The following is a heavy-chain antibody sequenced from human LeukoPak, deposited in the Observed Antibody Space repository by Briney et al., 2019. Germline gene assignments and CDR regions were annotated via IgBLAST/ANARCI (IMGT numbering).Heavy chain of an antibody. D-gene: IGHD5-18*01. J-gene: IGHJ4*02. V-gene: IGHV4-59*01. CDR3: ARAYTAMVTGDYFDY. Sequence: PSETLSLTCTVSGGSISSYYWSWIRQPPGKGLEWIGYIYYSGSANYSPSLKSRVTISVDTFKNQFSLKLSSVTAADTAVYYCARAYTAMVTGDYFDYWGQGTLVTVSS. CDR1: GGSISSYY. CDR2: IYYSGSA.